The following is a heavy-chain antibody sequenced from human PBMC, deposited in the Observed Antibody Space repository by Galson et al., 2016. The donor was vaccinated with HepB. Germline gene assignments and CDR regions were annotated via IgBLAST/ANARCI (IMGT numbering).Heavy chain of an antibody. V-gene: IGHV4-59*08. J-gene: IGHJ4*02. CDR2: VYHTGNA. D-gene: IGHD1-7*01. CDR3: ARREDTGTFGY. Sequence: SETLSLTCTVSGGSITSFYWSWIRQPPGKGPEWIGYVYHTGNAHYNPSLKSRVTISADTSKNQFSLNLRSVTAADTAVYYCARREDTGTFGYWGQGTPVTVSS. CDR1: GGSITSFY.